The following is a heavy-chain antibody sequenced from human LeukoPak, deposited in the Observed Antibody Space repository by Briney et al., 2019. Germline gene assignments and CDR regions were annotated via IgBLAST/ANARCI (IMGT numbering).Heavy chain of an antibody. CDR2: ISAYNGNT. CDR1: GYTFTSYG. J-gene: IGHJ4*02. V-gene: IGHV1-18*01. CDR3: ARGVSSSSSWSFDY. D-gene: IGHD6-13*01. Sequence: GASVKVSCKASGYTFTSYGISWVRQAPGQGLEWMGWISAYNGNTNYAQKLRGRVTMTTDTSTSTAYMELRSLRSDDTAVYYCARGVSSSSSWSFDYWGQGTLVTVSS.